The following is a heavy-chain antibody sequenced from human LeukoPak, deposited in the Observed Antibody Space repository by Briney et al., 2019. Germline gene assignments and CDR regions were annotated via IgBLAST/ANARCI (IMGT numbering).Heavy chain of an antibody. CDR2: IYHSGST. CDR3: ARVGYSGSYYHAFEI. CDR1: GYSIDSGFY. D-gene: IGHD1-26*01. J-gene: IGHJ3*02. V-gene: IGHV4-38-2*02. Sequence: SETLSLTCTVSGYSIDSGFYWGWIRQPPGKGLEWIANIYHSGSTYYNPPLQSRVNISVDTSKNQFSLNLATVAATDTAMYYCARVGYSGSYYHAFEIWGQGTMVTVSS.